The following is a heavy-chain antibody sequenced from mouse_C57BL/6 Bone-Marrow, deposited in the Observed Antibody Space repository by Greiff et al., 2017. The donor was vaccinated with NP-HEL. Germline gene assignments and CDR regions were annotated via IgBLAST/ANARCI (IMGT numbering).Heavy chain of an antibody. D-gene: IGHD1-1*01. CDR1: GYAFTNYL. V-gene: IGHV1-54*01. J-gene: IGHJ1*03. CDR3: ARWGYGSSGWYFDV. CDR2: INPGSGGT. Sequence: QVQLQQSGAELVRPGTSVKVSCKASGYAFTNYLIEWVKQRPGQGLEWIGVINPGSGGTNYNEKFKGKATLTADKSSSTAYMQLSSLTSEDSAVYFCARWGYGSSGWYFDVWGTGTTVTVSS.